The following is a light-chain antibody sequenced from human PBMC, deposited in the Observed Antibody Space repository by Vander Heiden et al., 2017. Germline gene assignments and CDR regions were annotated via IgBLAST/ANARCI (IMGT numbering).Light chain of an antibody. J-gene: IGKJ1*01. CDR1: PGISSY. Sequence: IQLTQSPSSLSASVGDRVTITCRASPGISSYLAWYQQKPGKAPKLLIYAASTLQSGVPPRFSGSGSGTDFTLTISSLQPEDFATYYCQQLNSYPQTFGQGTKVEIK. CDR2: AAS. CDR3: QQLNSYPQT. V-gene: IGKV1-9*01.